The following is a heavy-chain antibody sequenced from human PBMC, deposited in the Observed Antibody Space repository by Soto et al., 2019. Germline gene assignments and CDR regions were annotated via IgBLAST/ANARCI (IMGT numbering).Heavy chain of an antibody. CDR2: IYPGDSDT. Sequence: PGESLKISCKGSGYSFTSYWIGWVRQMPGKGLEWMGIIYPGDSDTRYSPSFQGQVTISADKSISTAYLQWSSLKASDTAMYYCARLGIGYCSSTSCYDVAFDIWGQGTMVTVSS. CDR1: GYSFTSYW. D-gene: IGHD2-2*01. V-gene: IGHV5-51*01. CDR3: ARLGIGYCSSTSCYDVAFDI. J-gene: IGHJ3*02.